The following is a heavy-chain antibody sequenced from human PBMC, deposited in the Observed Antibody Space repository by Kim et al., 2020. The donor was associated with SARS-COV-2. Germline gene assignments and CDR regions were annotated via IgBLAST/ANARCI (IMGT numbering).Heavy chain of an antibody. Sequence: GGSLRLSCVVSGFNFNYYGMHWVRQAPGKGLEWVAGISYEGSKKFYADSLMGRFTISRDSSTHTLYLQMDSLITEDTAVYYCAKRGGVFDFSSSSYIDY. J-gene: IGHJ4*01. CDR1: GFNFNYYG. CDR3: AKRGGVFDFSSSSYIDY. CDR2: ISYEGSKK. D-gene: IGHD3-3*01. V-gene: IGHV3-30*18.